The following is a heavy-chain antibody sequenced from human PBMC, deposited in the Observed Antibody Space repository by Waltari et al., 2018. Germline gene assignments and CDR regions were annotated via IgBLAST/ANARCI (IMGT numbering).Heavy chain of an antibody. J-gene: IGHJ4*02. D-gene: IGHD3-22*01. CDR2: ITPTSGGT. CDR3: ARGRNYYDSSGYYGLPDY. CDR1: GYTFTGYY. Sequence: QVQLVQSGAEVKKPGASVKVSCKASGYTFTGYYMHWVRQAPGQGLEWMGGITPTSGGTNYAQKFKGRGTMTRDTSISTAYMELSRLRSDDTAVYYCARGRNYYDSSGYYGLPDYWGQGTLVTVSS. V-gene: IGHV1-2*02.